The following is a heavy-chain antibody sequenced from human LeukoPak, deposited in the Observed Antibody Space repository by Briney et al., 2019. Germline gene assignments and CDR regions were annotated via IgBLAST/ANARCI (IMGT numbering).Heavy chain of an antibody. CDR1: GLTFSSDG. V-gene: IGHV3-23*01. D-gene: IGHD3-3*01. CDR2: ISGSGGTT. CDR3: AKSIEGVVRGTYYYYSYMDV. J-gene: IGHJ6*03. Sequence: GGSLRLSCAASGLTFSSDGMSCVRQAPGKGLEWVAVISGSGGTTYYADSVKGRFTISRDNSKKTLYLQMSSLGADDTAVYFCAKSIEGVVRGTYYYYSYMDVWGKGTTVTVSS.